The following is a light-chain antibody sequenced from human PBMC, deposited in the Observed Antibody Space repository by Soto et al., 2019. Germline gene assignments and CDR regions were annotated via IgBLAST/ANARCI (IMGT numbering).Light chain of an antibody. CDR1: QSVSSSY. V-gene: IGKV3-20*01. CDR3: QQYGT. J-gene: IGKJ1*01. Sequence: VLTQSPGTLSLSPGERATLSCRASQSVSSSYLAWYQQKPGQAPRLLIYCASSSATGSPDRFSGSGSGRDFTLSISRLEPEDFAVYYCQQYGTFGQATKV. CDR2: CAS.